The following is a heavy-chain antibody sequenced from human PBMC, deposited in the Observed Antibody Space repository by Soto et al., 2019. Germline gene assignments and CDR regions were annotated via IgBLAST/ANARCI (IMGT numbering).Heavy chain of an antibody. CDR3: ARAYSYCSGGSCYSFYYYYYMDV. J-gene: IGHJ6*03. CDR2: ISAYNGNT. V-gene: IGHV1-18*01. Sequence: GASVKVSCKASGYTFTSYGISWVRQAPGQGLEWMGWISAYNGNTNYAQKLQGRVTMTTDTSTSTAYMEPRSLRSDDTAVYYCARAYSYCSGGSCYSFYYYYYMDVWGKGTTVTVSS. CDR1: GYTFTSYG. D-gene: IGHD2-15*01.